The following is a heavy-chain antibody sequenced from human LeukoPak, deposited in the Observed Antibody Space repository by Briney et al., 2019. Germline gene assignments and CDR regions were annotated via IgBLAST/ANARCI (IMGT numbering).Heavy chain of an antibody. CDR1: GFTFSSYA. CDR3: AKGRGYCSGGSCYSDY. D-gene: IGHD2-15*01. Sequence: GGSLRLSCAASGFTFSSYAMSWVRQAPGKGLQWVSAISGSGGSTFYADSVKGRFNISRDNSKNTLYLQMNSLRAEDTAVYYCAKGRGYCSGGSCYSDYWGQGTLVTVSS. J-gene: IGHJ4*02. CDR2: ISGSGGST. V-gene: IGHV3-23*01.